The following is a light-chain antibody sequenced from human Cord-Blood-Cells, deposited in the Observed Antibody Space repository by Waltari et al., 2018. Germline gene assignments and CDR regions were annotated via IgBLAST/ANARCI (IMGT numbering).Light chain of an antibody. CDR3: MQALQTPLT. J-gene: IGKJ4*01. CDR2: LGS. CDR1: QSPLHSNGYNY. V-gene: IGKV2-28*01. Sequence: DLVMTQSPLSLPVTPGEPASISCRSSQSPLHSNGYNYLDWYLQKQGQSPQLLIYLGSNRASGVPDRFSGSGSGTDFTLKISRVEAEDVGVYYCMQALQTPLTFGGGTKVEIK.